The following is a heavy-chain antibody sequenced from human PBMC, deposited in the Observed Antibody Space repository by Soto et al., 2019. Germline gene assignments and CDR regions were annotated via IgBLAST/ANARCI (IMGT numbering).Heavy chain of an antibody. CDR2: ISGSGGST. CDR1: GFTFSSYA. D-gene: IGHD1-1*01. Sequence: GGSLRLSCAASGFTFSSYAMSWVRQAPGKGLEWVSAISGSGGSTYYADSVKGRFTISRDNSKNTLYLQMNSLRAEDTAVYYSAKDGGTKIYYYYYMDVWGKGTTVTVSS. CDR3: AKDGGTKIYYYYYMDV. J-gene: IGHJ6*03. V-gene: IGHV3-23*01.